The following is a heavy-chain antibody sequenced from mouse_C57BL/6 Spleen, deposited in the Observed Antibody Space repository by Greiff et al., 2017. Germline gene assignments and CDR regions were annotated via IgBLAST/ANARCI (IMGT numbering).Heavy chain of an antibody. CDR2: INPNNGGT. J-gene: IGHJ3*01. CDR3: ARFGSSYAWFAY. CDR1: GYTFTDYN. Sequence: EVQLQESGPELVKPGASVKMSCKASGYTFTDYNMHWVKQSHGKSLEWIGYINPNNGGTSYNQKFKGKATLTVNKSSSTAYMELRSLTSEDSAVYYCARFGSSYAWFAYWGQGTLVTVSA. D-gene: IGHD1-1*01. V-gene: IGHV1-22*01.